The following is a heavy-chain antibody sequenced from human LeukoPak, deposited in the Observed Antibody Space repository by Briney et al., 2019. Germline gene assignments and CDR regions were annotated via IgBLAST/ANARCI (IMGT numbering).Heavy chain of an antibody. V-gene: IGHV3-48*01. J-gene: IGHJ5*01. CDR1: GFTFSSNS. Sequence: TGGSLRLSCAASGFTFSSNSMNWVRQAPGKGLEWVSYISSSSSTIYYADSVKGRFTISRDNAKNSLYLQMNSLRAEDTAVYYCARDLVPVTNSKWFDSWGQGTLVTVSS. D-gene: IGHD4-17*01. CDR2: ISSSSSTI. CDR3: ARDLVPVTNSKWFDS.